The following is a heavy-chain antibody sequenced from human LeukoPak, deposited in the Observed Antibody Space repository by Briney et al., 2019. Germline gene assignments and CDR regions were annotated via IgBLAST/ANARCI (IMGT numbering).Heavy chain of an antibody. CDR2: MKKDGSET. CDR3: GRHRSGSGTYFIEY. Sequence: PGGSLRLSCVVSGFTFSSYSMIWVRQAPGKGLQWVANMKKDGSETNYVDSVKGRFTISRDNAKNSLYLQMNSLRAEDTAVYYCGRHRSGSGTYFIEYWGQGTLVSVSS. CDR1: GFTFSSYS. J-gene: IGHJ4*02. D-gene: IGHD3-10*01. V-gene: IGHV3-7*01.